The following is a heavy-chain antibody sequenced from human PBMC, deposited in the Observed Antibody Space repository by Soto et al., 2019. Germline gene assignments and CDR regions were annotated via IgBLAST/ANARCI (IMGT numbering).Heavy chain of an antibody. D-gene: IGHD3-10*02. Sequence: PGGSLRLSCAASGFTFSTYWMSWVRQAPGKGLEWVANIKQDGSEKYHVDSVKGRFTISRDNAKNSLYLQMNSLRAEDTAVYFCASGHVRGGITPFWGQGSLVTGSS. J-gene: IGHJ4*02. CDR1: GFTFSTYW. CDR3: ASGHVRGGITPF. V-gene: IGHV3-7*01. CDR2: IKQDGSEK.